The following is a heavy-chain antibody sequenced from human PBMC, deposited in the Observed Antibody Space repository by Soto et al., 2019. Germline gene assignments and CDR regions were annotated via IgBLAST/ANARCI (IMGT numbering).Heavy chain of an antibody. CDR1: GYTLTELS. Sequence: ASVKVSCKVSGYTLTELSMHWVRQAPGKGLEWMGGFDPEDGETIYAQKFQGRVTMTEDTSTETAYMALSSLRSEDTAVYYCATNIVVVPAAMRQGDYWGQGTLVTVSS. CDR3: ATNIVVVPAAMRQGDY. CDR2: FDPEDGET. D-gene: IGHD2-2*01. J-gene: IGHJ4*02. V-gene: IGHV1-24*01.